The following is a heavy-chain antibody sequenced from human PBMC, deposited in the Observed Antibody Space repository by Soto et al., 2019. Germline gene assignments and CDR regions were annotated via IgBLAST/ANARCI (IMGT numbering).Heavy chain of an antibody. CDR2: TYYRSKWYN. J-gene: IGHJ5*02. CDR3: ARGNYDSSGYILNWFDP. CDR1: GDSVSSNSAA. V-gene: IGHV6-1*01. D-gene: IGHD3-22*01. Sequence: SQTLSLTCAISGDSVSSNSAAWNWIRQSPSRGLEWLGRTYYRSKWYNDYAESVKSRISINPDTSKNQFSLQLNSVTPEDTAVYYCARGNYDSSGYILNWFDPWGQGTLVTV.